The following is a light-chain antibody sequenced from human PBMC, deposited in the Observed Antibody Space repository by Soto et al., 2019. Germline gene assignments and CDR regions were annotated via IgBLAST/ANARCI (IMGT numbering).Light chain of an antibody. CDR1: HSVSNN. CDR2: DAS. J-gene: IGKJ1*01. CDR3: QQYRDWTET. V-gene: IGKV3-15*01. Sequence: EIVMTQSPGTLSVSPGERATLSCRASHSVSNNLAWYQQKVGQSPRLLIYDASTRATGVPGRFSGSGSGTLFTFIIISLLPEDFAVYYCQQYRDWTETLGQGTKVYIK.